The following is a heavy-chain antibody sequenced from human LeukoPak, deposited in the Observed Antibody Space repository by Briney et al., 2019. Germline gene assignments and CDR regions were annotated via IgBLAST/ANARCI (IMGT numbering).Heavy chain of an antibody. CDR3: ARVKRYCSGGSCYYIDY. D-gene: IGHD2-15*01. V-gene: IGHV3-7*04. Sequence: GGSLRLPCAASGFTFSSYWMSWVRQAPGKGLEWVANIKQDGSEKYYVDSVKGRFTISRDNAKNSLYLQMNSLRAEDTAVYYCARVKRYCSGGSCYYIDYWGQGTLVTVSS. CDR1: GFTFSSYW. J-gene: IGHJ4*02. CDR2: IKQDGSEK.